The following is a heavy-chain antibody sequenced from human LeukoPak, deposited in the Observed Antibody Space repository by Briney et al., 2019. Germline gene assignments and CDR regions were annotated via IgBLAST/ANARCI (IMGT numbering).Heavy chain of an antibody. CDR3: ARNTQYSSSWSPYRGNWFDP. CDR2: IYYSGST. CDR1: GGSISSSSYY. J-gene: IGHJ5*02. D-gene: IGHD6-13*01. V-gene: IGHV4-39*01. Sequence: PSETLSLTCTVSGGSISSSSYYWGWIRQPPGKGLEWIGSIYYSGSTYYNPSLKSRVTISVDTSKNQFSLKLSSVTAADTAVYYCARNTQYSSSWSPYRGNWFDPWGQGTLVTVSS.